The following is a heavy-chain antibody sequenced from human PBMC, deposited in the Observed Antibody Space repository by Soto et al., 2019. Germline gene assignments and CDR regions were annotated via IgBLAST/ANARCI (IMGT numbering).Heavy chain of an antibody. J-gene: IGHJ6*02. CDR2: ISSSSSYI. V-gene: IGHV3-21*01. CDR3: ARASLGYFTNGVCYHYYYYGMDV. CDR1: GFTFSSYS. Sequence: GSLRLSCAASGFTFSSYSMNWVRQAPGKGLEWVSSISSSSSYIYYADSVKGRFTISRDNAKNSLYLQMNSLRAEDTAVYYCARASLGYFTNGVCYHYYYYGMDVWGQGTTVTVSS. D-gene: IGHD2-8*01.